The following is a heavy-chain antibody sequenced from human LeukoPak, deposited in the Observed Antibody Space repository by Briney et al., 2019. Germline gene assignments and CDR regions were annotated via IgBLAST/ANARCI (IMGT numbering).Heavy chain of an antibody. V-gene: IGHV3-23*01. CDR2: ISDSGGST. CDR1: GITLSNYG. D-gene: IGHD3-10*01. J-gene: IGHJ4*02. Sequence: GRSLRLSCAVSGITLSNYGMSWVRQAPGKGLEWVAGISDSGGSTNYADSVKGRFTISRDNPKNTLYLQMNSLRAEDTAVYFCAKRGIVIRAVIIVGFHKEAYYFDYWGQGALVTVSS. CDR3: AKRGIVIRAVIIVGFHKEAYYFDY.